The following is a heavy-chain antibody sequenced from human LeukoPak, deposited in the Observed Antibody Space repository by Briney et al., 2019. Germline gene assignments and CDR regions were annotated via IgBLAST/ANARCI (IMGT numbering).Heavy chain of an antibody. Sequence: PSETLSLTFAVYGGSFSGYYWSWIRQPPGKGLEWIGEINHSGSTNYNPSLKSRVTISVDTSKNQFSLKLSSVTAADTAVYYCARSHQIATRPLAEYFQQWGQGTLVTVSS. J-gene: IGHJ1*01. D-gene: IGHD6-6*01. CDR2: INHSGST. CDR3: ARSHQIATRPLAEYFQQ. V-gene: IGHV4-34*01. CDR1: GGSFSGYY.